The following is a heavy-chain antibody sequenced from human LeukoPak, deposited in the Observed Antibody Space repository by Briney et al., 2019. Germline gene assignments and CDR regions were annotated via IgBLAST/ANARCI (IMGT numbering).Heavy chain of an antibody. CDR1: GGSISSYY. J-gene: IGHJ4*02. CDR3: ARWNRRSDY. CDR2: IYYSGST. Sequence: SETLSLTCTVSGGSISSYYWSWIRQPPGKGLEWIGYIYYSGSTNYNPSLKSRVTISIDTSKNQFSLKLRSVTAADTAVYYCARWNRRSDYWGQGTLVTVSS. V-gene: IGHV4-59*01. D-gene: IGHD1-1*01.